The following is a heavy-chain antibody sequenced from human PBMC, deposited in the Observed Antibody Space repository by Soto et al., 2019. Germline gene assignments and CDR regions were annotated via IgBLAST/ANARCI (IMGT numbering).Heavy chain of an antibody. CDR1: GFTFSSYG. V-gene: IGHV3-30*18. CDR2: ISYEGSIQ. J-gene: IGHJ5*02. CDR3: VKTGTPLYGPGRSWFNP. Sequence: GGSLRLSCAASGFTFSSYGMHWVRQAPGKGLEWVAVISYEGSIQYYADSVKGRFTISRDNSKNTLYLQMNSLRDEDTAVYYCVKTGTPLYGPGRSWFNPWGQGTLVTVSS. D-gene: IGHD3-10*01.